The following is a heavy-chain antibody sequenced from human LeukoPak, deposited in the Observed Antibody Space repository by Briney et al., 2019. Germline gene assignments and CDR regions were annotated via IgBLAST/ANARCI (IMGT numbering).Heavy chain of an antibody. V-gene: IGHV3-48*03. CDR2: ISSSGSAI. J-gene: IGHJ4*02. CDR1: GFTFSSYE. D-gene: IGHD6-13*01. Sequence: HPGGSLRLSCAASGFTFSSYEMNWVRQAPGKGLEWVSYISSSGSAIYYADSVKGRFTISRDNAKNSLYLQMNSLRAEDTAVYYCARVLSSSWYLGYWGQGTLVTVSS. CDR3: ARVLSSSWYLGY.